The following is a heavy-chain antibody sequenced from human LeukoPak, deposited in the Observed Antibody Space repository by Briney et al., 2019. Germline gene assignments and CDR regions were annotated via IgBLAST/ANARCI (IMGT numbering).Heavy chain of an antibody. D-gene: IGHD2-15*01. V-gene: IGHV5-51*01. J-gene: IGHJ4*02. CDR1: GYSFTSYW. CDR3: ARHGPHVAATHSFDY. Sequence: GESLKISCKGSGYSFTSYWIGWVRQMPGKGLEWMGIIYPGDSDTRYSPSFQGQVTISADKSISTAYLQWSSLKASDTAMYYCARHGPHVAATHSFDYWGQGTLVTVSS. CDR2: IYPGDSDT.